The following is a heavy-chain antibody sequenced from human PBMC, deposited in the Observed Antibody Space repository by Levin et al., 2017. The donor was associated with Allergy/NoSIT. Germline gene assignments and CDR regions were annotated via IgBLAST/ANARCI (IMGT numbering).Heavy chain of an antibody. Sequence: GGSLRLSCAASGFTFSDYYMSWIRQAPGKGLEWVSYISSSSSYTNYADSVKGRFTISRDNAKNSLYLQMNSLRAEDTAVYYCAAGYSSGWPDGIGYYYYYMDGWGKGTTVTVSS. CDR3: AAGYSSGWPDGIGYYYYYMDG. D-gene: IGHD6-19*01. CDR1: GFTFSDYY. J-gene: IGHJ6*03. V-gene: IGHV3-11*03. CDR2: ISSSSSYT.